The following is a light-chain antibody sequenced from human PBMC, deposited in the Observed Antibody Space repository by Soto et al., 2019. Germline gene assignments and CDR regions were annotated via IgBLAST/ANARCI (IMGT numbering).Light chain of an antibody. J-gene: IGLJ3*02. CDR1: SSDVGGYNY. CDR2: EVS. Sequence: QSALTQPASVSGSPGQSITISCTGTSSDVGGYNYVSWYQQHPGKAPKLMIYEVSNRPSGVSNRFSGSKSGNTASLTISGLQAADEADYSCSSNTSSSWVFGGGTKLTVL. CDR3: SSNTSSSWV. V-gene: IGLV2-14*01.